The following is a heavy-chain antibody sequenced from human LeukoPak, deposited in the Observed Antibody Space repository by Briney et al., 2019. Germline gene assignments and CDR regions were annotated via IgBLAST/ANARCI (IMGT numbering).Heavy chain of an antibody. V-gene: IGHV1-2*04. D-gene: IGHD5-18*01. CDR1: GYTFTGYY. CDR2: INPNSGGT. CDR3: ARGGRTAMVTRSVRHLVRYFDY. Sequence: GASVKVSCKASGYTFTGYYMHWVRQAPGQGLEWMGWINPNSGGTNYAQKFQGWVTMTRDTSISTAYMELSRLRSDDTAVYYCARGGRTAMVTRSVRHLVRYFDYWGQGTLVTVSS. J-gene: IGHJ4*02.